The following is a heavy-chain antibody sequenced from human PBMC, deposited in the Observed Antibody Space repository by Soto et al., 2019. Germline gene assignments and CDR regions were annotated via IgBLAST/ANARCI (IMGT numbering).Heavy chain of an antibody. D-gene: IGHD3-3*01. J-gene: IGHJ6*02. CDR1: GFTFSSYG. CDR2: ISYDGSNK. Sequence: GGSLRLSCAASGFTFSSYGMHWVRQAPGKGLEWVAVISYDGSNKYYADSVKGRFTISRDNSKNTLYLQMNSLRAEDTAVYYCAKGKGFLEWLSVYDYGMDVWGQGTTVTVSS. V-gene: IGHV3-30*18. CDR3: AKGKGFLEWLSVYDYGMDV.